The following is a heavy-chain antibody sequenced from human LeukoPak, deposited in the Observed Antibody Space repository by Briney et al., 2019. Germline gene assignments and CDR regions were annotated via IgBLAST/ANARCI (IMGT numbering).Heavy chain of an antibody. D-gene: IGHD3-10*01. CDR2: IYTSGST. CDR3: AGYGSEYYYYYMDV. V-gene: IGHV4-59*10. CDR1: GGSFSGYY. J-gene: IGHJ6*03. Sequence: SETLSLTCAVYGGSFSGYYWSWIRQPAGKGLEWIGRIYTSGSTNYNPSLKSRVTISVDTSKNQFSLKLSSVTAADTAVYYCAGYGSEYYYYYMDVWGKGTTVTISS.